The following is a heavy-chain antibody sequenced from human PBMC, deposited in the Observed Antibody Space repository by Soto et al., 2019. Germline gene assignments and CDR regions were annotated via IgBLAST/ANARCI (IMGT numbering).Heavy chain of an antibody. CDR3: ARGGREVPRIPYDT. Sequence: QVQLVQSGAEVKKPGASVYVSCKASGYTFSDYYVHWVRQAPGQGLEWMGWINPNVGGTNYARKFQGRVTMTRDTSISTVYMKLTRLSPDDTAIYYCARGGREVPRIPYDTWGQGTQVTVSS. CDR2: INPNVGGT. D-gene: IGHD3-16*01. CDR1: GYTFSDYY. V-gene: IGHV1-2*02. J-gene: IGHJ5*02.